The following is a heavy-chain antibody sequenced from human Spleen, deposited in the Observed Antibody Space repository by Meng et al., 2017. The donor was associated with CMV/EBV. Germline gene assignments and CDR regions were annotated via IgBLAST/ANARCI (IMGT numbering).Heavy chain of an antibody. CDR3: ARVAACPKYYFDY. CDR2: INRSSYYI. V-gene: IGHV3-21*01. D-gene: IGHD6-6*01. J-gene: IGHJ4*02. Sequence: GESLKISCAASGFTVSSNYMSWVRQAPGKGLEWLSSINRSSYYIYYADSVKGRFTISRDNAKNSLYLQMNSLRAEDTAVYYCARVAACPKYYFDYWGQGTLVTVSS. CDR1: GFTVSSNY.